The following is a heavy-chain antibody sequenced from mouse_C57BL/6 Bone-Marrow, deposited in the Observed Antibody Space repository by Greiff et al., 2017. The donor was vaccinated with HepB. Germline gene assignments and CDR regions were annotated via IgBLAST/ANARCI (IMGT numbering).Heavy chain of an antibody. V-gene: IGHV1-5*01. J-gene: IGHJ1*03. CDR3: TRRITTPHWYFDV. D-gene: IGHD1-1*01. Sequence: EVQLQQSGTVLARPGASVKMSCKTSGYTFTSYWMHWVKQRPGQGLEWIGAIYPGNSDTSYNQKFKGKAKLTAVTSASTAYMELSSLTNEDSAVYYCTRRITTPHWYFDVWGTGTTVTVSS. CDR1: GYTFTSYW. CDR2: IYPGNSDT.